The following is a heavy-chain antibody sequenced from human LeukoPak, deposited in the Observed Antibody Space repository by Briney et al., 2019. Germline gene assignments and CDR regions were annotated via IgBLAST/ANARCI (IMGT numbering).Heavy chain of an antibody. CDR2: IKQDGSVK. CDR3: ARIGYTSSSTDY. D-gene: IGHD5-12*01. CDR1: EFTFTNYW. J-gene: IGHJ4*02. V-gene: IGHV3-7*01. Sequence: PGGSLRLSCAATEFTFTNYWMSWVRQAPGKGLEWVANIKQDGSVKYYVDSVKGRFTISRDNAKNSLYLQMTSLRVEDTAVYFCARIGYTSSSTDYWGQGTLVTVSS.